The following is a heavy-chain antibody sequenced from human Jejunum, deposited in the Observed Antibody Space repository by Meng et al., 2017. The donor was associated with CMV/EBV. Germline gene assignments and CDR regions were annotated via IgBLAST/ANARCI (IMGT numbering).Heavy chain of an antibody. CDR2: ISGSSTVT. CDR1: GFSFSDYY. V-gene: IGHV3-11*05. CDR3: TRDPRACDY. J-gene: IGHJ4*02. Sequence: QLQGVESGGGLVEPGGSLRLSCKASGFSFSDYYMTWIRHTPGKGPEWLAYISGSSTVTNYADSVKGRFTISRDNVNNLLYLQMNSLRADDTAVYYCTRDPRACDYWGQGTLVTVSS.